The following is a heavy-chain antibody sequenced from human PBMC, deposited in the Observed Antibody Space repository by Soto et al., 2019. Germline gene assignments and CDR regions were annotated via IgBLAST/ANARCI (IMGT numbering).Heavy chain of an antibody. J-gene: IGHJ4*02. CDR3: ASLYHYHSDTYVTFDY. CDR2: VSSSGSYI. V-gene: IGHV3-21*01. D-gene: IGHD3-22*01. Sequence: GSLRLSCAASGFTFSTYAMNWVRQAPGKGLEWVSSVSSSGSYIYYADSVNGRFTISRDNAKNALYLQMNSLTAEDTAVYYCASLYHYHSDTYVTFDYWGQGTPVTVS. CDR1: GFTFSTYA.